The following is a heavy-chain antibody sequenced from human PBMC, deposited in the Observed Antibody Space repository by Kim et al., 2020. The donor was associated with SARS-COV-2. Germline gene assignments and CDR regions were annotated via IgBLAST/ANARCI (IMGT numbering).Heavy chain of an antibody. D-gene: IGHD4-17*01. Sequence: ASVKVSCKASGYTFTSYAMHWVRQAPGQRLEWMGWINAGNGNTKYSQKFQGRVTITRDTSASTAYMELSSLRSEDTAVYYCASEANYGGNSGGFDYWGQGTLVTVSS. V-gene: IGHV1-3*01. CDR2: INAGNGNT. CDR3: ASEANYGGNSGGFDY. J-gene: IGHJ4*02. CDR1: GYTFTSYA.